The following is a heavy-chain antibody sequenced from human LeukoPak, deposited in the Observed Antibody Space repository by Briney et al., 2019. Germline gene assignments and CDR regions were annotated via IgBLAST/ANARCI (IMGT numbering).Heavy chain of an antibody. CDR1: GGSISSYY. V-gene: IGHV4-39*07. Sequence: SETLSLTCTVSGGSISSYYWGWIRQPPGKGLEWIGSIYYSGSTYYNPSLKSRVTISVDTSKNQFSLKLSSVTAADTAVYYCARWDSGSWNDAFDIWGQGTMVTVSS. CDR3: ARWDSGSWNDAFDI. CDR2: IYYSGST. D-gene: IGHD1-26*01. J-gene: IGHJ3*02.